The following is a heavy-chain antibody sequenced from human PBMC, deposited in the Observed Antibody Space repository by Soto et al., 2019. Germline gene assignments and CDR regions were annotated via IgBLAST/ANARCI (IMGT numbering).Heavy chain of an antibody. J-gene: IGHJ6*02. CDR2: ISGSGGST. CDR1: GFTFSSYA. CDR3: AKDGYYDYVWGSYGYYYYGMDV. D-gene: IGHD3-16*01. V-gene: IGHV3-23*01. Sequence: GGSLRLSCAASGFTFSSYAMSWVRQAPGKGLEWVSAISGSGGSTYYADSVKGRFTISRDNSKNTLYLQMNSLRAEDTAVYYCAKDGYYDYVWGSYGYYYYGMDVWGQGTTVTVSS.